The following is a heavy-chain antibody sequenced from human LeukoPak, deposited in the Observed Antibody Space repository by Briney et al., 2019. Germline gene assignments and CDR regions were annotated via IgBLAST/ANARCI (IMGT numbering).Heavy chain of an antibody. Sequence: SETLSLTCAVSGGSISSRNWWSWVRQPPGKGLEWIGEIYHSGSTNYNPSLKTRVTISVDKSKNQFSLKLGSVTAADTAVYYCARASHDYGDYSHFDYWGQGTLVTVSS. J-gene: IGHJ4*02. CDR1: GGSISSRNW. D-gene: IGHD4-17*01. V-gene: IGHV4-4*02. CDR2: IYHSGST. CDR3: ARASHDYGDYSHFDY.